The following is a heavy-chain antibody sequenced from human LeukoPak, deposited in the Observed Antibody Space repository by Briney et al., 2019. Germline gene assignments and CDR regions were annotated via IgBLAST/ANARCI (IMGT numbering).Heavy chain of an antibody. CDR2: INHSGST. CDR1: GGSFSGYY. V-gene: IGHV4-34*01. CDR3: ARQSGGLLWFGTPYNWFDP. D-gene: IGHD3-10*01. J-gene: IGHJ5*02. Sequence: ASETLSLTCAVYGGSFSGYYWSWIRQPPGKGLEWIGEINHSGSTNYNPSLKSRVTISVGTFKNQFSLKLSSVTAADTAVYYCARQSGGLLWFGTPYNWFDPWGQGTLVTVSS.